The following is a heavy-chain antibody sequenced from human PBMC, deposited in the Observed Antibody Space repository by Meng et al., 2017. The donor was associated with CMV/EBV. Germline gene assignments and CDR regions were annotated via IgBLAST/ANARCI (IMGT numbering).Heavy chain of an antibody. CDR2: ISSDSTYI. CDR1: AFPFSCFR. CDR3: ARDYSIGTPYYFEY. V-gene: IGHV3-21*01. Sequence: SAFPFSCFRMNWVRRAPGKGLEWVASISSDSTYIYYAGSLKGRFTISRDNAQNSLFLQMDSLRAEDTAIYYCARDYSIGTPYYFEYWGQGTLVTVSS. D-gene: IGHD3-22*01. J-gene: IGHJ4*02.